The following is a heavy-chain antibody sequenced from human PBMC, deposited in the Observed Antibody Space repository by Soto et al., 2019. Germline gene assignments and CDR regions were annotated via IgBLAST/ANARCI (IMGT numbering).Heavy chain of an antibody. CDR3: ARGGCSSTSCLDV. Sequence: EVQLVESGGGLVQPGGSLSLSCAASGFTFSHYYMHWVRQVPGKGLVWVSYINSVGSTSYADSVRGRFTVSRDNAKNTLYLEMNGLTGEDTALYYCARGGCSSTSCLDVWGEGTTVTVSS. V-gene: IGHV3-74*01. J-gene: IGHJ6*04. CDR1: GFTFSHYY. D-gene: IGHD2-2*01. CDR2: INSVGST.